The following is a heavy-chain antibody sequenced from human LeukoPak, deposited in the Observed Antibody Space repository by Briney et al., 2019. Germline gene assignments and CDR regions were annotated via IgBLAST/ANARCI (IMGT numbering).Heavy chain of an antibody. V-gene: IGHV4-59*08. CDR3: ARHILLWFGELSPNWFDP. D-gene: IGHD3-10*01. Sequence: PSETLSLTCTVSGGSISSYYWRWIRQPPGKGLEWIGYIYYSGSTNYNPSLKSRVTISVDTSKIQFSLKLSSVTAADTAVYYCARHILLWFGELSPNWFDPWGQGTLVTVSS. J-gene: IGHJ5*02. CDR2: IYYSGST. CDR1: GGSISSYY.